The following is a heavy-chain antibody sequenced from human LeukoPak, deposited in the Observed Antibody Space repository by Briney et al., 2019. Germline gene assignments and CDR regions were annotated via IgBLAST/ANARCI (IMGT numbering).Heavy chain of an antibody. CDR2: MNPNSGNT. Sequence: ASVKVSCKASGYTFTSYDINWVRQATGQGLEWMGWMNPNSGNTGYAQKFQGRVTMTRNTSISTAYMELSSLRSEDTAVYYCARSGYYSTASYPDYGGQGTLVTVSS. J-gene: IGHJ4*02. CDR1: GYTFTSYD. CDR3: ARSGYYSTASYPDY. V-gene: IGHV1-8*01. D-gene: IGHD3-10*01.